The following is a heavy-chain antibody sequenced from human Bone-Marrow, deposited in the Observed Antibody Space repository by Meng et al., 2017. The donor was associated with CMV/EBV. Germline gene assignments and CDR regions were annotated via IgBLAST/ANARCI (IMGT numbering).Heavy chain of an antibody. CDR3: ARKMRQFWSGGGGMDV. Sequence: LTCAASGFTFSSYAMSWVRQAPGKGLVWVSRINSDGSSTSYADSVKGRFTISRDNAKNTLYLQMNSLRAEDTAVYYCARKMRQFWSGGGGMDVWGQGTTVTVSS. CDR1: GFTFSSYA. CDR2: INSDGSST. D-gene: IGHD3-3*01. J-gene: IGHJ6*02. V-gene: IGHV3-74*01.